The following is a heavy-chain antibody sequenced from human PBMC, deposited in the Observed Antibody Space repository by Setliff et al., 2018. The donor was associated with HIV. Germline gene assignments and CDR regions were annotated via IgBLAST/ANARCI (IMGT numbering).Heavy chain of an antibody. CDR1: GYTFINYG. V-gene: IGHV1-18*01. CDR3: ARDVDNAGTHPPDY. Sequence: RASVKVSCKASGYTFINYGISWVRQAPGQGLEWMGWISAYNGNTNYAQKFQGRVTMTTDTSTSTAYMEMRSLRSDDTAVYFCARDVDNAGTHPPDYWGQGTLVTSPQ. CDR2: ISAYNGNT. J-gene: IGHJ4*02. D-gene: IGHD1-20*01.